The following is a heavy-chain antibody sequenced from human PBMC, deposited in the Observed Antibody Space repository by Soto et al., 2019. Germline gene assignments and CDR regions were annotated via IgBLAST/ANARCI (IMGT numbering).Heavy chain of an antibody. CDR3: ARVLVPSPQYYYYAMDV. Sequence: PGGSLRLSCAASGFTFSSYWMSWVRQAPGKGLEWVANIKQDGSEKYYVDSVKGRFTISRDNAKNTLYLQMNSLRAEDTAVYYCARVLVPSPQYYYYAMDVWGQGPTVTAP. CDR1: GFTFSSYW. D-gene: IGHD1-26*01. V-gene: IGHV3-7*01. CDR2: IKQDGSEK. J-gene: IGHJ6*02.